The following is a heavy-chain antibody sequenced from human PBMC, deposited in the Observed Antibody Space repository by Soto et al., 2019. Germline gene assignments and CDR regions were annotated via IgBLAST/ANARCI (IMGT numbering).Heavy chain of an antibody. CDR1: GGSISSGGYY. D-gene: IGHD4-17*01. J-gene: IGHJ5*02. Sequence: KTSETLSLTCTVSGGSISSGGYYWSWIRQHPGKGLEWIGYIYYSGSTYYNPSLKSRVTISVDTSKNQFSLKLSSVTAADTAVYYCARDRDTTGGRFDPWGQGTLVTVSS. CDR2: IYYSGST. V-gene: IGHV4-31*03. CDR3: ARDRDTTGGRFDP.